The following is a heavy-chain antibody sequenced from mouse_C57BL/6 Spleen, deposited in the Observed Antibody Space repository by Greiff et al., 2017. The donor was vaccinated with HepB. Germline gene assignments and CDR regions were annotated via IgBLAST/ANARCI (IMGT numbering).Heavy chain of an antibody. CDR3: VRQYYYGSSYDWYFDV. J-gene: IGHJ1*03. V-gene: IGHV10-1*01. CDR2: IRSKSNNYAT. Sequence: EVQRVESGGGLVQPKGSLKLSCAASGFSFNTYAMNWVRQAPGKGLEWVARIRSKSNNYATYYADSVKDRFTIARDGSESMLYLQMNNLKTEDTDMYYCVRQYYYGSSYDWYFDVWGTGTTVTVSS. CDR1: GFSFNTYA. D-gene: IGHD1-1*01.